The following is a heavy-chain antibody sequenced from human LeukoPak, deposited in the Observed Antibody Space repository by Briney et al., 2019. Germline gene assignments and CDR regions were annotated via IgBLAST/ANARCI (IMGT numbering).Heavy chain of an antibody. CDR3: ARDLREDSSGNNWFDP. J-gene: IGHJ5*02. V-gene: IGHV4-31*03. CDR1: GGSISSGGYY. Sequence: PSETLSLTCTVSGGSISSGGYYWSWIRQHPGKGLEWIGYIYYSGSTYYNPSLKSRVTISVDTPKNQFSLKLSSVTAADTAVYYCARDLREDSSGNNWFDPWGQGTLVTVSS. CDR2: IYYSGST. D-gene: IGHD3-22*01.